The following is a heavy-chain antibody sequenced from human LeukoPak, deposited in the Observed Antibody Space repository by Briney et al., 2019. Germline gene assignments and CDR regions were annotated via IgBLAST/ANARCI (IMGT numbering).Heavy chain of an antibody. V-gene: IGHV3-23*01. CDR2: ISGSGGST. J-gene: IGHJ2*01. D-gene: IGHD5-12*01. CDR3: AKDRGYGVSYWYFDL. CDR1: GFTFSSYA. Sequence: PGGSLRLSCAASGFTFSSYAMSWVRQAPGKGLEWVSAISGSGGSTYYADSEKRRFTTSRDNSKNTLYLQMNSLRAEDTAVYYCAKDRGYGVSYWYFDLWGRGTLVTVSS.